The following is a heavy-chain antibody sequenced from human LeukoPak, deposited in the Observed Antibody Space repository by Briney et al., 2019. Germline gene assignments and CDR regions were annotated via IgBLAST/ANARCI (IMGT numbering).Heavy chain of an antibody. CDR3: ARHLYDFWSGYSNWFDP. Sequence: SETLSLTCTVSGGSISSYYWSWIRQPAGKGLEWIGRIYSTGSTNYNPFLKSRVTMSVDTSKNQFSLRLRSVTAADTAVYYCARHLYDFWSGYSNWFDPWGQGTLVTVSS. CDR2: IYSTGST. D-gene: IGHD3-3*01. CDR1: GGSISSYY. V-gene: IGHV4-4*07. J-gene: IGHJ5*02.